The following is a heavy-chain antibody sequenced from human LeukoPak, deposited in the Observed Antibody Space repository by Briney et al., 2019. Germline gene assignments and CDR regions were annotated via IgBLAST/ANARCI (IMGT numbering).Heavy chain of an antibody. CDR1: GGSFSGYN. J-gene: IGHJ4*02. CDR3: ARVGDYALDY. CDR2: INQSGST. Sequence: PSETLSLTCAVYGGSFSGYNWSWIRQPPGKGLGWIGEINQSGSTNYNPSLKSRVTISADTSKNQFSLKLSSVTAADTAVYYCARVGDYALDYWGQGILVTVSS. V-gene: IGHV4-34*01. D-gene: IGHD4-17*01.